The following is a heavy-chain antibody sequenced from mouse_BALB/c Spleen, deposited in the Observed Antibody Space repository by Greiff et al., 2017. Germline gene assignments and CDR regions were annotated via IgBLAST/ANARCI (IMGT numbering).Heavy chain of an antibody. CDR2: ISSGGGST. D-gene: IGHD1-1*01. Sequence: EVKLMESGGGLVKPGGSLKLSCAASGFAFSSYDMSWVRQTPEKRLEWVAYISSGGGSTYYPDTVKGRFTISRDNAKNTLYLQMSSLKSEDTAMYYCARHYYGSIPYAMDYWGQGTSVTVSS. J-gene: IGHJ4*01. CDR3: ARHYYGSIPYAMDY. CDR1: GFAFSSYD. V-gene: IGHV5-12-1*01.